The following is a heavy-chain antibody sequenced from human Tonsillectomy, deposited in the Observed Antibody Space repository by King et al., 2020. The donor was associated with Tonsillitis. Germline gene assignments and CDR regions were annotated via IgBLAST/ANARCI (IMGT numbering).Heavy chain of an antibody. CDR3: AREMDDFWSGSFFDY. D-gene: IGHD3-3*01. V-gene: IGHV1-69*14. CDR2: IIPIFGTA. Sequence: QLVQSGAEVKKPGSSVKVSCKASGGTFSCYAISWVRQAPGKGLEWMGGIIPIFGTANYAPKFQGRVTITADKSTSTAYMELCSLRSEDTAVYYCAREMDDFWSGSFFDYWGQGTLVTVSS. CDR1: GGTFSCYA. J-gene: IGHJ4*02.